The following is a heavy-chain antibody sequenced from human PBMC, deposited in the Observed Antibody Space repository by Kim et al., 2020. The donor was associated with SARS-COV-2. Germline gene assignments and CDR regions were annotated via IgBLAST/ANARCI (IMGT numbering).Heavy chain of an antibody. J-gene: IGHJ5*02. V-gene: IGHV3-33*01. Sequence: GGSLRLSCAASGFTFSSYGMHWVRQAPGKGLEWVAVIWYDGSNKYYADSVKGRFTISRDNSKNTLYLQMNSLRAEDTAVYYCARDGWGQWLVRFNWFDPWGQGTLVTVSS. CDR3: ARDGWGQWLVRFNWFDP. D-gene: IGHD6-19*01. CDR2: IWYDGSNK. CDR1: GFTFSSYG.